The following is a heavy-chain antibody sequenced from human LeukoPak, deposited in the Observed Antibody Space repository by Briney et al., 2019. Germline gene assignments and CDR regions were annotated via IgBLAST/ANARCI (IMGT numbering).Heavy chain of an antibody. Sequence: GGSLRLSCAASGFTFSSYSMNWVRQAPGKGLEWVSSISSSSYIYYADSVKGRFTISRDNAKNSLYLQMNSLRAEDTAVYYCARSYDILTGSADAFDIWGQGTMVTVSS. D-gene: IGHD3-9*01. CDR1: GFTFSSYS. V-gene: IGHV3-21*01. CDR2: ISSSSYI. J-gene: IGHJ3*02. CDR3: ARSYDILTGSADAFDI.